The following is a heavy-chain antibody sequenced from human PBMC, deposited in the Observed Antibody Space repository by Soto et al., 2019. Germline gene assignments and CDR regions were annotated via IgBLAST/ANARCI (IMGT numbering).Heavy chain of an antibody. CDR1: GGSFSGYY. J-gene: IGHJ3*02. CDR2: INHSGST. Sequence: SETLSLTCAVYGGSFSGYYWSWIRQPPGKGLEWIGEINHSGSTNYNPSLKSRVTISVDTSKNQFSLKLSSVTAADTAVYYCARGRGSGWYSVAFDIWGQGTMVS. V-gene: IGHV4-34*01. D-gene: IGHD6-19*01. CDR3: ARGRGSGWYSVAFDI.